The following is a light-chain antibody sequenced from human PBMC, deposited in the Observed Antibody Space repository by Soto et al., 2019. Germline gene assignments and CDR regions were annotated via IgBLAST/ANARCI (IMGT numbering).Light chain of an antibody. Sequence: QSVLTQPASVSGSPGQSITISCAGTTSDIGGYNYVSWYQQHPGKAPKLMIHDISNRPSGVSNRFSGSKSGNTASLTISGLQAEDEADYYCSSYSSSSTLVVFGGGTKLTVL. CDR1: TSDIGGYNY. CDR2: DIS. J-gene: IGLJ2*01. V-gene: IGLV2-14*01. CDR3: SSYSSSSTLVV.